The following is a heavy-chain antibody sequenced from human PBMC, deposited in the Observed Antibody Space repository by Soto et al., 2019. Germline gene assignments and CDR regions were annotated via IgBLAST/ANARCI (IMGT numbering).Heavy chain of an antibody. CDR1: GGSISNCY. CDR3: ARGHYDFWSGYFATIDY. Sequence: SETLSLTCTVSGGSISNCYWSWIRQPPGKGLEWIGYIHYSGNTKYNPSLKSRVTISADTSKNQFSLKLSSVTAADAAVYYCARGHYDFWSGYFATIDYWGQGTLVTVSS. CDR2: IHYSGNT. D-gene: IGHD3-3*01. V-gene: IGHV4-59*08. J-gene: IGHJ4*02.